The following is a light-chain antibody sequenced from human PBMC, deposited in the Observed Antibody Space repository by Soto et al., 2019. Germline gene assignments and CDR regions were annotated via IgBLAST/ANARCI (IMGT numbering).Light chain of an antibody. CDR1: QSISSN. Sequence: VLTQSPGTLSLSPGERGTLSCRASQSISSNFVAWYQQKPGQAPRLLIYDTSTRATSIPARFSGSGSGTEFTLTISGLQSEDFAVYYCLHYNKRPRWTFGQGTKVDIK. CDR2: DTS. J-gene: IGKJ1*01. CDR3: LHYNKRPRWT. V-gene: IGKV3-15*01.